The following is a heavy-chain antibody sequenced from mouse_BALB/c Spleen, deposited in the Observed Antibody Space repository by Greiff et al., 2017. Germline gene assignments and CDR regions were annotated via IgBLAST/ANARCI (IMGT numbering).Heavy chain of an antibody. CDR1: GFSLTSYG. CDR3: ARALWSRRAMDY. V-gene: IGHV2-9*02. Sequence: VKLMESGPGLVAPSQSLSITCTVSGFSLTSYGVHWVRQPPGRGLEWLGVIWAGGSTNYNSALMSRLSISKDNSKSQVFLKMNSLQTDDTAMYYCARALWSRRAMDYWGQGTSVTVSS. CDR2: IWAGGST. D-gene: IGHD2-2*01. J-gene: IGHJ4*01.